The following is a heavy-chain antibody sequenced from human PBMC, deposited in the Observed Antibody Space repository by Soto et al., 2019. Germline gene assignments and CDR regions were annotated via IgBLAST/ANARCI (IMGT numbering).Heavy chain of an antibody. J-gene: IGHJ4*02. Sequence: QVQLVQSGAEVKKPGASVKVSCKASGYTFTSYAMHWVRQAPGQRLEWMGWINAGNGNTKYSQKFQGRVTITRDTSASTAYMELSSLRSEDTAVYCCASSSVWLLNGPFDYWGQGTLVTVSS. D-gene: IGHD5-12*01. CDR3: ASSSVWLLNGPFDY. CDR1: GYTFTSYA. V-gene: IGHV1-3*01. CDR2: INAGNGNT.